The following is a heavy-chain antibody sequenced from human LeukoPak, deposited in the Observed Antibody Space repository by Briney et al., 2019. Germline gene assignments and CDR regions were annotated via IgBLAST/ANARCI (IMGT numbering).Heavy chain of an antibody. D-gene: IGHD4-17*01. CDR1: GFTFRGYT. V-gene: IGHV3-23*01. J-gene: IGHJ4*02. Sequence: PGGSLSLSCAASGFTFRGYTMSSVRQAPGKGLEWVSAIGGSGGNTYYADSVKGRCTISRDNAKNTLYLQVNSLRAEDTAVYFCAKGVTTERTPGVDSWGGGSLVTVSS. CDR3: AKGVTTERTPGVDS. CDR2: IGGSGGNT.